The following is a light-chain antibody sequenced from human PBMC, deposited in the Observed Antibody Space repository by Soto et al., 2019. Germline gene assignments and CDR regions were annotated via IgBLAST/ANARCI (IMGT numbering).Light chain of an antibody. V-gene: IGKV3-20*01. CDR1: QSVSNSS. CDR3: HQYGSSPWT. J-gene: IGKJ1*01. Sequence: EIGLTQSPGTLSLSPGKRATLSCRASQSVSNSSLAWYQQRPGQAPRLLIYGPSMRASGIPARFSGTGTGTDFILTIRRLEPEDFAVYYCHQYGSSPWTFGPGTKVEV. CDR2: GPS.